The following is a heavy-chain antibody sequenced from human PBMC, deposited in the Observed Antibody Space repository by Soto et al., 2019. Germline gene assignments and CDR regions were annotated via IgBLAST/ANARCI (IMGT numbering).Heavy chain of an antibody. CDR2: ISAGNGDT. Sequence: ASVKVSCKASGYTFSNYCISWMRQVPGQGLEWMGWISAGNGDTKNSQKFQRRVTITRDTSATTAYMEITSLRSDDTAVYYCARATMFQ. J-gene: IGHJ1*01. D-gene: IGHD3-10*01. CDR1: GYTFSNYC. V-gene: IGHV1-3*01. CDR3: ARATMFQ.